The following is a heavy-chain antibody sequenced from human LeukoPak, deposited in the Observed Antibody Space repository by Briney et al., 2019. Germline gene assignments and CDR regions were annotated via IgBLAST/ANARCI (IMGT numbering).Heavy chain of an antibody. V-gene: IGHV4-38-2*02. Sequence: PSETLSLTCTVSGYSISSGYYWGWIRQPPGKGLEWIGYIYYSGSTNYNPSLKSRVTISVDTSKNQFSLKLSSVTAADTAVYYCARAHDYYYYMDVWGKGTTVTVSS. J-gene: IGHJ6*03. CDR2: IYYSGST. CDR1: GYSISSGYY. CDR3: ARAHDYYYYMDV.